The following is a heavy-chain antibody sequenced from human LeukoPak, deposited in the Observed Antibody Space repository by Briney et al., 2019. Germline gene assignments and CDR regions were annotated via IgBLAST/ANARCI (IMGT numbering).Heavy chain of an antibody. V-gene: IGHV1-18*01. Sequence: ASVKVSCKASGYTFTSYGISWVLQAPGQGLEWMGWISAYNGNTNFAQKLQGRVTMTTDTSTSTAYMDLRSLRSDDTVVYYCARDQAATNTQVRFCLDWGQGTLVTVSS. J-gene: IGHJ4*02. CDR2: ISAYNGNT. CDR1: GYTFTSYG. D-gene: IGHD3-9*01. CDR3: ARDQAATNTQVRFCLD.